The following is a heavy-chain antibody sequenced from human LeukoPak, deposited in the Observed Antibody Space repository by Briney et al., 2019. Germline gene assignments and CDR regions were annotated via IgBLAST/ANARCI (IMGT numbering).Heavy chain of an antibody. CDR2: INPSGGSR. Sequence: ASVKVSCKASGYTFTSYYMHLVRQAPGQGLGWMGIINPSGGSRSYAQKFQGRVTMTRDTSTSTAYMELSSLRSEDTAVYYCARAEEAVAVGGFDYWGQGTLVTVSS. CDR3: ARAEEAVAVGGFDY. J-gene: IGHJ4*02. V-gene: IGHV1-46*01. D-gene: IGHD6-19*01. CDR1: GYTFTSYY.